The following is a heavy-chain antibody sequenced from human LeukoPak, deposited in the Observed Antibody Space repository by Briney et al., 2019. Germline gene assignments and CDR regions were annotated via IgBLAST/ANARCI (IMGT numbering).Heavy chain of an antibody. Sequence: SETLSLPCAVSDDPFRSHYWPWLRPPPAKGRAGIGYISYIGSTNYNPSLKSRVTISIDTSKNQFSLKLSSVTAADTAVYYCARDLVTVTKGFDIWGQGTMVSVSS. CDR3: ARDLVTVTKGFDI. V-gene: IGHV4-59*11. CDR1: DDPFRSHY. J-gene: IGHJ3*02. D-gene: IGHD4-17*01. CDR2: ISYIGST.